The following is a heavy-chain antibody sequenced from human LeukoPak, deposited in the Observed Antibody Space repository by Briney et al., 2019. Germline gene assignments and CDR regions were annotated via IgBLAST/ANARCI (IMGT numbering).Heavy chain of an antibody. V-gene: IGHV3-48*03. CDR1: GFTFSSYA. D-gene: IGHD1-1*01. CDR3: ARDMEPDAFDI. J-gene: IGHJ3*02. Sequence: SGGSLRLSCAASGFTFSSYAMHWVRQAPGEGVEWVSYISSRGSAIYYADSVKGRFTISRDIAKTSLYLQMNSLRAEDTAIYYCARDMEPDAFDIWGQGTMVTVSS. CDR2: ISSRGSAI.